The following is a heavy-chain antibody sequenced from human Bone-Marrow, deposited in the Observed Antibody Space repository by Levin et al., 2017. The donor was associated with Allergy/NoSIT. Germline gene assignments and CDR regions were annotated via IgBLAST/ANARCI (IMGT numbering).Heavy chain of an antibody. V-gene: IGHV3-23*01. D-gene: IGHD6-13*01. CDR2: ISGSGGTT. Sequence: GGSLRLSCAASGFTFSSYAMSWVRQAPGKGLEWVSVISGSGGTTYYADSVKGRFTISRDNSKNTLYVQMNSLRAEDTAVYYCAKSAYSSSWRDAFDIWGQGTMVTVSS. CDR1: GFTFSSYA. J-gene: IGHJ3*02. CDR3: AKSAYSSSWRDAFDI.